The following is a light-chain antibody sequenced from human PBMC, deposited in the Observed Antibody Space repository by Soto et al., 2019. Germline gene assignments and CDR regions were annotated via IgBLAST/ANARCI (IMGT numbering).Light chain of an antibody. J-gene: IGKJ1*01. CDR1: QSVSCSY. CDR3: QQSET. CDR2: GAS. V-gene: IGKV3-20*01. Sequence: EIVLTQSPGTLSLSPGERATLSCRASQSVSCSYLAWYQQKPAQAPRLLIYGASSRATGISDRFSGSGSGTDFTLTISRLEPEDFAVYYCQQSETFGQGTKVDIK.